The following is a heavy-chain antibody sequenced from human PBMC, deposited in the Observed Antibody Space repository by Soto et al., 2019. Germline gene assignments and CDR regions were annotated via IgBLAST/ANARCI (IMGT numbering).Heavy chain of an antibody. J-gene: IGHJ4*02. Sequence: GASVKVSCKASDYTFTSYGIIWVRQAPGQGLEWIGWISVYNGNTNYAQKFRGRVTMTTDMSTTTAYMEMRSLRSDDTAVYYCARSGSSWNLREFDYWGQGTLVTVSS. D-gene: IGHD6-13*01. CDR3: ARSGSSWNLREFDY. CDR2: ISVYNGNT. CDR1: DYTFTSYG. V-gene: IGHV1-18*01.